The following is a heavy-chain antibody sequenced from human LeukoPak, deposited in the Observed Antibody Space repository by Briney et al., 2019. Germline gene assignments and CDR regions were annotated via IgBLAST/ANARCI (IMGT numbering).Heavy chain of an antibody. CDR3: ARGDYGDYANDY. Sequence: SETLSLTCTVSGYSISSGYYWGWIRQPPGKGLEWIGSIYHSGSTYYNPSLKSRVTISVDTSKNQFSLKLSSVTAADTAVYYCARGDYGDYANDYWGQGTLVTVSS. J-gene: IGHJ4*02. CDR1: GYSISSGYY. V-gene: IGHV4-38-2*02. D-gene: IGHD4-17*01. CDR2: IYHSGST.